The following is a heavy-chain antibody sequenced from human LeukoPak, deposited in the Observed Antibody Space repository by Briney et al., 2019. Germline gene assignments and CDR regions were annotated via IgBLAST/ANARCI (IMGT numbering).Heavy chain of an antibody. CDR3: ARAGVSSPNRWWYDS. CDR1: GFTFSAYC. V-gene: IGHV3-7*03. J-gene: IGHJ5*02. D-gene: IGHD2-15*01. Sequence: GGSLRLSCVASGFTFSAYCMTWVRQAPGKGLEWVANINGGGGEKNYVDSVKGRFTISRDNAKSSLYLQMNSLRAEDTAVYYCARAGVSSPNRWWYDSWGQGTLVTVSS. CDR2: INGGGGEK.